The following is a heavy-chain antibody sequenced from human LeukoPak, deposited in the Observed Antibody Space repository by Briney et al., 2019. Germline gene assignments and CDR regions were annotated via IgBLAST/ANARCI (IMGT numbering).Heavy chain of an antibody. Sequence: SETLSLTCTVSGGSISSSSYYWGWIRQPPGKGLEWIGSIYYSGSTYYNPSLKSRVTISLDTSKKQFSLKLSSVTAADTAVYYCARSATVTTGYFDYWGQGTLVSVSS. V-gene: IGHV4-39*07. CDR1: GGSISSSSYY. J-gene: IGHJ4*02. CDR3: ARSATVTTGYFDY. D-gene: IGHD4-17*01. CDR2: IYYSGST.